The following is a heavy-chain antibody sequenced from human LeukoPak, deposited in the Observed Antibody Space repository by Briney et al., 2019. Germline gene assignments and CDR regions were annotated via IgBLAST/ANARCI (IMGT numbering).Heavy chain of an antibody. V-gene: IGHV3-21*01. Sequence: SGGSLRLSCAASGFTFSSYSMNWVRQAPGKGLEWVSSISSSSSYIYYADSVKGRFTISRDNAKNSLYLQMNSLRAEDTAVYYCARDYTTGTTGGHYWGQGTLVTVSS. CDR2: ISSSSSYI. CDR1: GFTFSSYS. D-gene: IGHD1-1*01. CDR3: ARDYTTGTTGGHY. J-gene: IGHJ4*02.